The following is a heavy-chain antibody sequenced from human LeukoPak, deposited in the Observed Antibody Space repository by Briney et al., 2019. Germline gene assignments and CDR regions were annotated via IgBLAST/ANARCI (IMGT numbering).Heavy chain of an antibody. D-gene: IGHD5-18*01. Sequence: GGSLRLSCVASGFTFSRYSMNWVRQAPGKGLEWVSYITSSGNTMYYAGSVKGRFTISRDNAKNSLYLQMNSLRAEDTAVYYCARDSGYRYGDNRFDPWGQGTLVTVSS. J-gene: IGHJ5*02. V-gene: IGHV3-48*01. CDR3: ARDSGYRYGDNRFDP. CDR1: GFTFSRYS. CDR2: ITSSGNTM.